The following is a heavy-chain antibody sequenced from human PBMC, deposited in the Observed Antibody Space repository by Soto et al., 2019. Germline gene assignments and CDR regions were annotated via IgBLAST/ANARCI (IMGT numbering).Heavy chain of an antibody. CDR3: ARWVGGSMYDNSGKYDS. CDR1: GFIFSGSG. D-gene: IGHD3-22*01. J-gene: IGHJ5*01. V-gene: IGHV3-30*03. Sequence: QVQLVESGGGVVQPGRSLRLTCAASGFIFSGSGMHWVRQAPGKGLEWVALISYDGSRTYYADSVRDRFTITRDNGQNTLYLQMNRLRAEDTAVYFCARWVGGSMYDNSGKYDSWGQGTLVIVSS. CDR2: ISYDGSRT.